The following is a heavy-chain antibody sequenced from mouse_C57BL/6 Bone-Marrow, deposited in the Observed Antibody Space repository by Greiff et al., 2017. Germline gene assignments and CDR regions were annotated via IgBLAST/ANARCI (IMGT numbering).Heavy chain of an antibody. Sequence: QVQLKQPGAELVKPGASVKMSCKASGYTFTSYWITWVKQRPGQGLGWIGDIYPGSGSTNYNEKFKSKATLTVDTSSSTAYMQLSSLTSEDSAVYCCARFYYGSSYGFAYRGQGALVTVSA. CDR1: GYTFTSYW. CDR2: IYPGSGST. CDR3: ARFYYGSSYGFAY. J-gene: IGHJ3*01. D-gene: IGHD1-1*01. V-gene: IGHV1-55*01.